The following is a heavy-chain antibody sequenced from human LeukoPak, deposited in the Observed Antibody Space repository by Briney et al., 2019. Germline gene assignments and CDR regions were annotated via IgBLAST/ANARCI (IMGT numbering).Heavy chain of an antibody. CDR1: GGSFSGYY. J-gene: IGHJ1*01. Sequence: PSETLSLTCAVYGGSFSGYYWSWIRQPPGKGLEWIGEINHSGSTNYNPSLKSRVTISVDTSKNQFSLKLSSVTAADTAVYYCASGGYYDSSNSAEYFQHWGQGTPVTVSS. CDR3: ASGGYYDSSNSAEYFQH. D-gene: IGHD3-22*01. V-gene: IGHV4-34*01. CDR2: INHSGST.